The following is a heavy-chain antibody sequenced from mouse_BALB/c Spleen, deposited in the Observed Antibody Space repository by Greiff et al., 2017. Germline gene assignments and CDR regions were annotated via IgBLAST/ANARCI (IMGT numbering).Heavy chain of an antibody. CDR1: GFNIKDYY. V-gene: IGHV14-4*02. CDR2: IDPENGDT. D-gene: IGHD1-1*01. CDR3: NAWGTTVVAKAY. J-gene: IGHJ3*01. Sequence: EVQLQESGAELVRSGASVKLSCTASGFNIKDYYMHWVKQRPEQGLEWIGWIDPENGDTEYAPKFQGKATMTADTSSNTAYLQLSSLTSEDTAVYYCNAWGTTVVAKAYWGQGTLVTVSA.